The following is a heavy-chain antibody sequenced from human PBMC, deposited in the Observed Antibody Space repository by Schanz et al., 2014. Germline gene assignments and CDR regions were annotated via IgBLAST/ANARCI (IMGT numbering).Heavy chain of an antibody. Sequence: QVQLVESGGGVVQPGRSLRLSCAASGFTFSNFAMHWVRQAPGKGLEWVTIISHDGSIQYGADSVKGRFTLSRDNSKNTMDLQMNSLRPEDTAVYYCGRDYSGGALDYWGPGTLVTVSS. CDR1: GFTFSNFA. CDR3: GRDYSGGALDY. D-gene: IGHD6-19*01. J-gene: IGHJ4*02. CDR2: ISHDGSIQ. V-gene: IGHV3-30*04.